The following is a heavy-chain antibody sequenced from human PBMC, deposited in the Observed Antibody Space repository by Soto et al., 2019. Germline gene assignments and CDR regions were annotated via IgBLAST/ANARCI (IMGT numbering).Heavy chain of an antibody. CDR2: IYNSGST. D-gene: IGHD1-26*01. V-gene: IGHV4-31*03. CDR3: ARESGRVGATAADY. J-gene: IGHJ4*02. CDR1: GGSISSGGYY. Sequence: QVQLQESGPGLVKPSQTLSLTCTVSGGSISSGGYYWSWIRQHPGKGLEWIGYIYNSGSTYYNPSPKTRFTISVDTSKNQSSLKLSSVTAADTAVYYCARESGRVGATAADYWGQGTLVTVSS.